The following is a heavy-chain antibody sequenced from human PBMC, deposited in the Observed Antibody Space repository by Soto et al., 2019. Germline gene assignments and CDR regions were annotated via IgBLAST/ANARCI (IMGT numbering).Heavy chain of an antibody. CDR2: INSGGDT. Sequence: PGGSLRLSCAASGISVSSNYMTWVRQAPGKGLEWVSVINSGGDTYYADSVKGRFTISRDNSKNTLYLQMNSLRAEDTAVYYCAGYYDSSGYYSYYYYGMDVWGQGTTVTVSS. CDR3: AGYYDSSGYYSYYYYGMDV. J-gene: IGHJ6*02. CDR1: GISVSSNY. V-gene: IGHV3-53*01. D-gene: IGHD3-22*01.